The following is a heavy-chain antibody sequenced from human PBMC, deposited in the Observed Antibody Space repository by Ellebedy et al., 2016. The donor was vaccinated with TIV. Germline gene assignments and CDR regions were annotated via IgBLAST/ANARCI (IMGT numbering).Heavy chain of an antibody. J-gene: IGHJ4*02. D-gene: IGHD4-17*01. CDR3: GGDYGAYFDY. V-gene: IGHV4-59*01. CDR1: GGSISSYY. CDR2: IYYSGST. Sequence: MPSETLSLTCTVSGGSISSYYWSWIRQPPGKGLEWIGYIYYSGSTNYNPSLKSRVTISVDTSKNQFSLKLSSVTAADTAVYYCGGDYGAYFDYWGQGTLVTVSS.